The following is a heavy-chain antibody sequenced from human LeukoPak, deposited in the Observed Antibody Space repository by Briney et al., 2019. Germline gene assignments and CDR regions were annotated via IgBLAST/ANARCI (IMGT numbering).Heavy chain of an antibody. V-gene: IGHV3-48*01. Sequence: GGSLRLSCAASGLTFSSYSMNWVRQAPGKGLEWVSYISSSSSTIYYADSVKGRFTISRDNAKNSLYLQMNSLRAEDTAVYYCARAVFRWRDKIFDIWGQGTMVTVPS. D-gene: IGHD5-24*01. J-gene: IGHJ3*02. CDR1: GLTFSSYS. CDR3: ARAVFRWRDKIFDI. CDR2: ISSSSSTI.